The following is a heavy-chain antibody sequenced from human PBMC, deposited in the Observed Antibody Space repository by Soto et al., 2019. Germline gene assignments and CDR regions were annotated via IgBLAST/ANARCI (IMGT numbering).Heavy chain of an antibody. CDR2: IYYSGST. Sequence: PSDTLSLMCTFSGGPISSSSYYWGWMRQPPGKGLEWIGSIYYSGSTYYNPSLKSRVTISVDTSKNQFSLKLSSVTAADTAVYYCARGGITYYYYGMDVWGQGTTVTVSS. V-gene: IGHV4-39*01. J-gene: IGHJ6*02. D-gene: IGHD1-20*01. CDR1: GGPISSSSYY. CDR3: ARGGITYYYYGMDV.